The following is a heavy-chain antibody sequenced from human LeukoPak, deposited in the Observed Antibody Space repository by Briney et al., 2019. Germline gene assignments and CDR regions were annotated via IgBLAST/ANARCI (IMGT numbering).Heavy chain of an antibody. CDR1: GYTFTSYY. J-gene: IGHJ5*02. D-gene: IGHD6-6*01. Sequence: ASVKVSCKASGYTFTSYYMHWVRQAPGQGLEWMGIINPSGGSTSYAQKFQGRVTMTRDMSTSTVYMELSSLRSEDTAVYYCARDPLRGLSSSSLPTWFDPWGQGTLVTVSS. CDR3: ARDPLRGLSSSSLPTWFDP. CDR2: INPSGGST. V-gene: IGHV1-46*01.